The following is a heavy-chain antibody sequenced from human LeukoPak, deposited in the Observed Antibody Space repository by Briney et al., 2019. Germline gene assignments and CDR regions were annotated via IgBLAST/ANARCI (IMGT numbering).Heavy chain of an antibody. CDR2: IGNTGRTI. J-gene: IGHJ4*02. Sequence: GGSLRLSCAASGFTFSSYEMNWVRQAPGRGLVWVSYIGNTGRTIYYTDSVKGRFTISRDNAKNSLYLQMNSLRAEDTAIYYCVRGARSFFDFWGRGTLVTVSS. CDR3: VRGARSFFDF. CDR1: GFTFSSYE. V-gene: IGHV3-48*03.